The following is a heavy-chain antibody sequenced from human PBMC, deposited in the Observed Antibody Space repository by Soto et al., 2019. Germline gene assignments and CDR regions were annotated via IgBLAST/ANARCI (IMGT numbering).Heavy chain of an antibody. CDR3: ARESATVTTKGSFDY. CDR1: GATFSSYA. Sequence: SVKVSCKASGATFSSYAISWVRQAPGQGLEWMGGIIPIFGTANYAQKFQGRVTITADESTSTAYMELSSLRSEDTAVYYCARESATVTTKGSFDYWGQGTLVTVSS. V-gene: IGHV1-69*13. D-gene: IGHD4-17*01. J-gene: IGHJ4*02. CDR2: IIPIFGTA.